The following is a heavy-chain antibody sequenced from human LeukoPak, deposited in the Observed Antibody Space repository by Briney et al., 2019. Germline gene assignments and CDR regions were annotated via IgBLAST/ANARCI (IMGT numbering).Heavy chain of an antibody. CDR1: GGSISSYY. D-gene: IGHD6-19*01. V-gene: IGHV4-59*01. Sequence: SETLSLTCTVSGGSISSYYWSWLRQPPGKGLEWIGYIYYSGSTNYNPSLKSRVTISVDTSKNQFSLKLSSVTAADTAVYYCARVGRQWLVTDYWGQGTLVTVSS. J-gene: IGHJ4*02. CDR3: ARVGRQWLVTDY. CDR2: IYYSGST.